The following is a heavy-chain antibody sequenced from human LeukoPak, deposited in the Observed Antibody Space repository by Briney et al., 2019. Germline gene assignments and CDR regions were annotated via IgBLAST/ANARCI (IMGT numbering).Heavy chain of an antibody. V-gene: IGHV3-23*01. D-gene: IGHD1-26*01. CDR3: GRDPSNSGSYYVLDY. CDR1: GFTFSSYG. Sequence: GGTLRLSCAASGFTFSSYGMSWVRQAPGKGLEWVSAISGSGGSTYYADSVKGRFTISRDNSKNTLSLQMNSLRPEDTAVYYCGRDPSNSGSYYVLDYWGPGTLVTVSS. J-gene: IGHJ4*02. CDR2: ISGSGGST.